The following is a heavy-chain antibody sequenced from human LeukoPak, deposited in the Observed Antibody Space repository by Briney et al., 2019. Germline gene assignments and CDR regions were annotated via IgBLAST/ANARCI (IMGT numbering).Heavy chain of an antibody. V-gene: IGHV4-4*07. J-gene: IGHJ3*02. CDR3: ARGRPSGTAYDAFDI. CDR2: IYTSGST. Sequence: SETLSLTCTVSGGSVSSYYWSWIRQPAGKGLEWIGRIYTSGSTNYNRSLKSRVTMSLDTSKNQFSLRVTSVTAADTAAYYCARGRPSGTAYDAFDIWGPGTMVTVSS. D-gene: IGHD1-1*01. CDR1: GGSVSSYY.